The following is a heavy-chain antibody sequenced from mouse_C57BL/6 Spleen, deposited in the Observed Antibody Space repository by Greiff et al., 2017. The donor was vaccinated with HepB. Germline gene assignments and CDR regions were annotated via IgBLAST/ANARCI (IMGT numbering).Heavy chain of an antibody. D-gene: IGHD1-1*01. J-gene: IGHJ4*01. CDR1: GYTFTSYW. V-gene: IGHV1-64*01. CDR3: AKLITTVVDYAMDY. Sequence: VQLQQPGAELVKPGDSVKLSCKASGYTFTSYWMHWVKQRPGQGLEWIGMIHPNSGSTNYNEKFKSKATLTVDKSSSTAYMQLSSLTSEDSAIYYCAKLITTVVDYAMDYWGQGTSVTVSS. CDR2: IHPNSGST.